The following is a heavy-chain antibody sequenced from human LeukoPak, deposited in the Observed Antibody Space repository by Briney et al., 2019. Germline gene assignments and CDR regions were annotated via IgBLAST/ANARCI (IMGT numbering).Heavy chain of an antibody. CDR3: AAVVVSGTPYFDY. CDR2: MYYTGST. Sequence: SETLFLTCTVSGGSIRSYYWTWLRQPPGKGLEWIGYMYYTGSTKYNPSLKSRVSISVDTSKNQFSLTLTSVTAADTAVYYCAAVVVSGTPYFDYWGQGTLVTVSS. J-gene: IGHJ4*02. V-gene: IGHV4-59*03. D-gene: IGHD2-21*02. CDR1: GGSIRSYY.